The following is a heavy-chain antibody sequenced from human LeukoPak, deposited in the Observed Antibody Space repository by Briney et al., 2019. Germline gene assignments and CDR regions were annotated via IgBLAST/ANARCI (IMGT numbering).Heavy chain of an antibody. CDR2: ISSSVSTI. Sequence: PGGSLRLSCAASGFTFSSYGMHWVRQAPGKGLEWVSYISSSVSTIYYADSVKGRFTISRDNAKNSLYLQMNSLRAEDTAVYYCAELGITMIGGVWGKGTTVTISS. D-gene: IGHD3-10*02. V-gene: IGHV3-48*03. CDR1: GFTFSSYG. J-gene: IGHJ6*04. CDR3: AELGITMIGGV.